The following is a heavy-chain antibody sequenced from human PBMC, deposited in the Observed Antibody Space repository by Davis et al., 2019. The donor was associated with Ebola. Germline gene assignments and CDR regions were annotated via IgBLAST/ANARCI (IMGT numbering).Heavy chain of an antibody. V-gene: IGHV3-23*01. Sequence: GESLKISCTDSVITFSSYAMTWVRQAPGKGLEWVSAISGSGGSTDYADSVKGRFTISRDNSKNTLYLQMNSLRAEDTAVYYCAKDERYSSSYEARTFDYWGQGTLVTVSS. CDR1: VITFSSYA. D-gene: IGHD6-6*01. CDR2: ISGSGGST. CDR3: AKDERYSSSYEARTFDY. J-gene: IGHJ4*02.